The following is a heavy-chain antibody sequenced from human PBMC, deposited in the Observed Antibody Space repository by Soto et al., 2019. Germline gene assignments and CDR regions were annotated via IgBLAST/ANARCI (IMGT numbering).Heavy chain of an antibody. CDR3: AREKLGLSRSYDHCDGKAV. Sequence: SVKVSCKASGYTFTSSYIHWVRQAPGQGLEWMGIINPSTYATTYAQKFQDRVTMTRDTSTSTVYLEQNSLRSEDTTEYYWAREKLGLSRSYDHCDGKAVCGQGTSDTVSS. CDR1: GYTFTSSY. V-gene: IGHV1-46*01. D-gene: IGHD6-13*01. J-gene: IGHJ6*02. CDR2: INPSTYAT.